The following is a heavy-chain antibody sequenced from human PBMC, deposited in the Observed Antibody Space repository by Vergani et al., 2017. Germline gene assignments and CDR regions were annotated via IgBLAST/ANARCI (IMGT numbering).Heavy chain of an antibody. CDR2: ISYDGSNK. CDR1: GFTFSSYG. Sequence: QVQLVESGGDVVQPGRSLRLSCAASGFTFSSYGMHWVRQAPGKGLEWVAVISYDGSNKYYADSLKGRFTIYRDNSRSTLFLQMNSLRAEDTAVYYCAKIGRVTGYSSGWYYFDYWGQGTLVTVSS. CDR3: AKIGRVTGYSSGWYYFDY. J-gene: IGHJ4*02. V-gene: IGHV3-30*18. D-gene: IGHD6-19*01.